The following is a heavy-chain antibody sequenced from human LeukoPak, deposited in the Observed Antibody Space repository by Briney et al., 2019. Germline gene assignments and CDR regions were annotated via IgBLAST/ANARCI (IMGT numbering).Heavy chain of an antibody. J-gene: IGHJ3*02. Sequence: SGTLFLTCTVSGGSISSYYWSWIRQPPGKGLEWIGYIYYSGSTNYNPSLKSRVTISVDTSKNQFSLKLSSVTAADTAVYYCARVPDYYGSGSYYSPAFDIWGQGTMVTVSS. CDR2: IYYSGST. CDR1: GGSISSYY. V-gene: IGHV4-59*01. D-gene: IGHD3-10*01. CDR3: ARVPDYYGSGSYYSPAFDI.